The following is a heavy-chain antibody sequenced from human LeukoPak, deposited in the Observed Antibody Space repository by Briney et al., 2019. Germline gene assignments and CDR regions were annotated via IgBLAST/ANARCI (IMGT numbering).Heavy chain of an antibody. CDR1: GYTFTGYY. D-gene: IGHD3-16*02. CDR2: INPNSGGT. CDR3: ARGEGVNYRYSGFGYFNAVDY. J-gene: IGHJ4*02. Sequence: ASVKVSCKASGYTFTGYYTHWVRQAPGQGLEWMGWINPNSGGTKYAQKLLGRVTVTRDTSISTAYMQLSRLRSDDTAVYYCARGEGVNYRYSGFGYFNAVDYWGQGTLVTVSS. V-gene: IGHV1-2*02.